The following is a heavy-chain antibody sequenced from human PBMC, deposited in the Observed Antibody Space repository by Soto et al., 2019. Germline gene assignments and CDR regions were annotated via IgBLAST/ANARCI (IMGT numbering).Heavy chain of an antibody. CDR1: GGSISSYY. J-gene: IGHJ4*02. Sequence: SETLSLTCTVSGGSISSYYWSWIRQPPGKGLEWIGYIYYSGSTNYNPSLKSRVTISVDTSKNQFSLKLSSVTAADTAVYYCARHESGYCSGGSCYSDYWGQGTLVNRLL. V-gene: IGHV4-59*08. CDR2: IYYSGST. CDR3: ARHESGYCSGGSCYSDY. D-gene: IGHD2-15*01.